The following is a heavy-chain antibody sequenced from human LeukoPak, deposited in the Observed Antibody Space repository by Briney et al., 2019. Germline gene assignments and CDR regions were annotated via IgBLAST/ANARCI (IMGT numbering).Heavy chain of an antibody. J-gene: IGHJ4*02. CDR3: ATLRGYSYGTFDY. D-gene: IGHD5-18*01. Sequence: PSETLSLTCTVSGGSISRGGYYWNWIRQHPREGLEWIGYFYYSRTTSYNPSLKSRATISVDTSNNQFSLKLSSVTAADTAVYYCATLRGYSYGTFDYWGQGTLVTVSS. CDR2: FYYSRTT. CDR1: GGSISRGGYY. V-gene: IGHV4-31*03.